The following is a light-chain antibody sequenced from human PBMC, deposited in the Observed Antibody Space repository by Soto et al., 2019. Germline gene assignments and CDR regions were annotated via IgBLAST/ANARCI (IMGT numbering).Light chain of an antibody. J-gene: IGLJ1*01. CDR1: SSTIGADFD. Sequence: QSVLTQPPSVSGAPGQRVIISCTGSSSTIGADFDVHWYQQVPGRAPRLLIYGNNKRPSGVPDRFSGSKSGASASLAITGLQAGDEADYYCQSFDTTLSGSVFGTGTKVTVL. V-gene: IGLV1-40*01. CDR2: GNN. CDR3: QSFDTTLSGSV.